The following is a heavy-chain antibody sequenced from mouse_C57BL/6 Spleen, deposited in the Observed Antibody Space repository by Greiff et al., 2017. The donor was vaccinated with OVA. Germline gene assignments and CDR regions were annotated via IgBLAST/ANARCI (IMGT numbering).Heavy chain of an antibody. CDR3: ARDGYDPAWFAY. V-gene: IGHV1-20*01. Sequence: EVKLMESGPELVKPGDSVKISCKASGYSFTGYFMNWVMQSHGKSLEWIGRINPYNGDTFYNQKFKGKATLTVDKSSSTAHMELRSLTSEDSAVYYCARDGYDPAWFAYWGQGTLVTVSA. CDR1: GYSFTGYF. D-gene: IGHD2-2*01. J-gene: IGHJ3*01. CDR2: INPYNGDT.